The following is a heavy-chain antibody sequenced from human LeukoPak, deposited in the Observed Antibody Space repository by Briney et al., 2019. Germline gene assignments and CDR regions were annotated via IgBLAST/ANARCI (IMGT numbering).Heavy chain of an antibody. V-gene: IGHV3-21*01. CDR3: ARQIGAWSYVVPSVLCDY. D-gene: IGHD2-15*01. Sequence: PGGSLRLSCAASGFTFSSYSMNWVRQAPGKGLEWVSSISSSSSYLYYAGSVKGRFTISRDNAKNSLYLQMNSLRAEDTAVYYCARQIGAWSYVVPSVLCDYWGQGTLVTVSS. CDR1: GFTFSSYS. J-gene: IGHJ4*02. CDR2: ISSSSSYL.